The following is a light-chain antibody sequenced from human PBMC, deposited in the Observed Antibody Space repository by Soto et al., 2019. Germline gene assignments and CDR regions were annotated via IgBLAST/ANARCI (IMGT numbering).Light chain of an antibody. V-gene: IGLV1-47*02. CDR1: SSDIGSNY. CDR2: GTN. J-gene: IGLJ3*02. Sequence: QSVLTQPPSASGTPGQRVTISCSGSSSDIGSNYVYWYQHLPGTAPKLLIFGTNQRPSGVPDRFSGSKSGTSASLAISGLRSEDEADYYCTAWDDSLRVWVFGGGTQLTV. CDR3: TAWDDSLRVWV.